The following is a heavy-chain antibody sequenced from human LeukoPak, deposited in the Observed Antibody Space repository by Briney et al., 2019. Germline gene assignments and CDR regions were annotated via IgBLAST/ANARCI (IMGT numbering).Heavy chain of an antibody. V-gene: IGHV4-38-2*02. Sequence: SETLSLTCVVSGYSISSGYQWAWIRPSPGKGLEWIGSIYHSGSAHYNPSLKSRVTISVETSKNQFSLNLYSVTAADTAVYYCARDPRWLTPDCTSTSCYGNYFDPWGQGTLVTVSS. CDR3: ARDPRWLTPDCTSTSCYGNYFDP. CDR2: IYHSGSA. CDR1: GYSISSGYQ. J-gene: IGHJ5*02. D-gene: IGHD2-2*01.